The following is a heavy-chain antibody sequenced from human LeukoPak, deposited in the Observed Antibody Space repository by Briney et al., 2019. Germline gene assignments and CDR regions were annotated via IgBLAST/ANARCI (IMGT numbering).Heavy chain of an antibody. CDR2: INHSGST. CDR1: GGSFSGYY. V-gene: IGHV4-34*01. CDR3: AREMPYNPYDYVWGSYRSNWFDP. D-gene: IGHD3-16*02. J-gene: IGHJ5*02. Sequence: SETLSPTCAVYGGSFSGYYWSWIRQPPGKGLEWIGEINHSGSTNYNPSLKSRVTISVDTSKNQFSLKLSSVTAADTAVYYCAREMPYNPYDYVWGSYRSNWFDPWGQGTLVTVSS.